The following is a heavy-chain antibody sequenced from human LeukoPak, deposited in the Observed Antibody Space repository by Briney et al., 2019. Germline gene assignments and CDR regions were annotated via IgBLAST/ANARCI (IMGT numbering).Heavy chain of an antibody. CDR1: AFIFSGHW. V-gene: IGHV3-7*03. D-gene: IGHD1-26*01. J-gene: IGHJ4*02. CDR2: IKEDGSER. CDR3: ARVVAASKGLDY. Sequence: GGSLRLSCEGSAFIFSGHWMNWVRQTPGKGLEWVASIKEDGSERQYVDSVKGRFSISRDNTKGSLFLQLNSLRAEDTAVYYCARVVAASKGLDYWGQGTLVTVSS.